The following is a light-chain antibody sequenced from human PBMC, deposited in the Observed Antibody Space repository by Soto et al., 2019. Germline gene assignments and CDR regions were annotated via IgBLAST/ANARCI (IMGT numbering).Light chain of an antibody. J-gene: IGLJ3*02. CDR1: SSDVGSYNL. CDR2: EGS. V-gene: IGLV2-23*01. Sequence: QSALTQPASVSGSPGQSITISCTGTSSDVGSYNLVSWYQQHPGKAPKLMIYEGSKRPSGVSNRFSGSKSGNTASLTISRLQAEYEAAYYCCSYAGSSTWVFGGGTKLTVL. CDR3: CSYAGSSTWV.